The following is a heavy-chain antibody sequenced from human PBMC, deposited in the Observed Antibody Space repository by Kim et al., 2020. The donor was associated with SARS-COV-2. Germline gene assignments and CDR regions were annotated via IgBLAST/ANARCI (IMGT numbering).Heavy chain of an antibody. J-gene: IGHJ2*01. CDR3: ARWLAGNPRPFDL. Sequence: YNPSLKSRVTISVDTSKNQFSLKLSSVTAADTAVYYCARWLAGNPRPFDLWGRGTLVTVSS. D-gene: IGHD6-19*01. V-gene: IGHV4-34*01.